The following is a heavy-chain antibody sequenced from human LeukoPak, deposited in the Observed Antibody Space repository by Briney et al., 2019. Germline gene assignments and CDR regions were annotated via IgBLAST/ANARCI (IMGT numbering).Heavy chain of an antibody. Sequence: GGSLRLSCAASGFTFSSYVMSWGRQAPGKGLEWVSTISGSGGSTYYADSVKGRFTISRDNSKNTLYLQMNSLRAEDTAVYYCAKYTSGYAYRGLDYWGQGTLVTVSS. V-gene: IGHV3-23*01. J-gene: IGHJ4*02. CDR1: GFTFSSYV. CDR2: ISGSGGST. CDR3: AKYTSGYAYRGLDY. D-gene: IGHD5-12*01.